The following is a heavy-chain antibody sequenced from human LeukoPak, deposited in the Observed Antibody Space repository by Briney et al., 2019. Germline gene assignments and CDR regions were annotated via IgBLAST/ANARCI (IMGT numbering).Heavy chain of an antibody. Sequence: GGSLRLSCAASGFIFSSYEMNWVRQAPGKGPEWVSYISSSGSTIYNADSVKGRFTISRDNAQNSLYLQMNSLRAEDTAVYYCASYYESSGFLRNFDYWGQGTLVTVSS. J-gene: IGHJ4*02. CDR2: ISSSGSTI. D-gene: IGHD3-22*01. V-gene: IGHV3-48*03. CDR1: GFIFSSYE. CDR3: ASYYESSGFLRNFDY.